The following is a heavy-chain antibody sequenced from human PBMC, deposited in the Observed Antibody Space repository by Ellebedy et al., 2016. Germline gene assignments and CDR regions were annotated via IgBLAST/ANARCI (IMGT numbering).Heavy chain of an antibody. CDR2: INDYGYTT. Sequence: GESLKISCEASGFTFSRHSVNWVRQAPGKGLEWLASINDYGYTTQYADSVKGRFAISRDNAKMYLYLQLNSLRVDDTAVYYCAATVAHSYDHWGQGTLVAVSS. CDR3: AATVAHSYDH. J-gene: IGHJ4*02. CDR1: GFTFSRHS. V-gene: IGHV3-21*01.